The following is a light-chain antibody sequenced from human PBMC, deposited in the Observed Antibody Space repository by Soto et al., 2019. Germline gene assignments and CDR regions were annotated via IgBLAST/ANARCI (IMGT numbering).Light chain of an antibody. V-gene: IGKV3-15*01. CDR2: GAS. Sequence: EIVMRQSPATLSVSPGERATLSCRASQSVSSNLAWYQQKPGQAPRLLIYGASTRATGIPARFSGSGSGTDFTLTISRLEPEDFAVYYCQQYGSSPLITFGQGTRLEIK. CDR3: QQYGSSPLIT. CDR1: QSVSSN. J-gene: IGKJ5*01.